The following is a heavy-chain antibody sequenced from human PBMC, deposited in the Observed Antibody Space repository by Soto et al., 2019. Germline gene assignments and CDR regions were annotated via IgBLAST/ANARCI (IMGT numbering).Heavy chain of an antibody. V-gene: IGHV1-8*01. J-gene: IGHJ6*02. CDR2: MNPHSGNT. CDR1: GDTFTNYD. CDR3: ARGRNGIDV. Sequence: QVQLLQSGAAVKKPGASVKVSCKASGDTFTNYDIKWVRQATGQGLEGMGWMNPHSGNTGYAQKFQGRVTMTRTTSISTGYMELSSLRSEDTAVDYCARGRNGIDVWGQGTTVTVSS.